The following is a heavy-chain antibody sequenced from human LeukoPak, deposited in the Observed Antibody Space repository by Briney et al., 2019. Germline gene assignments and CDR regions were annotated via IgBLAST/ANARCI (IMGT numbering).Heavy chain of an antibody. Sequence: PSETLSLTCTVSGGSISSYYWSWIRQPPGKGLEWIGYIYYSGSTNYNPSLESRVTISVDTSKNQFSLKLSSVTAADTAVYYCARVLRYFDWRKGSDAFDIWGQGTMVTVSS. CDR2: IYYSGST. J-gene: IGHJ3*02. D-gene: IGHD3-9*01. CDR3: ARVLRYFDWRKGSDAFDI. V-gene: IGHV4-59*01. CDR1: GGSISSYY.